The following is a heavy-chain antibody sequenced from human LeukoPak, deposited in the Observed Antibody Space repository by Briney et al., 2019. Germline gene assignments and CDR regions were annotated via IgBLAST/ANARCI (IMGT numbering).Heavy chain of an antibody. CDR2: ISGSGGST. J-gene: IGHJ4*02. V-gene: IGHV3-23*01. Sequence: PGGSLRLSCAASGFTFSSYTMSWVRQAPGKGLEWVSAISGSGGSTYYADSVKGRFTISRDNSKNTLYLQMNSLRAEDTAVYYCARRAGAYSHPYDYWGQGTLVTVSS. D-gene: IGHD4/OR15-4a*01. CDR3: ARRAGAYSHPYDY. CDR1: GFTFSSYT.